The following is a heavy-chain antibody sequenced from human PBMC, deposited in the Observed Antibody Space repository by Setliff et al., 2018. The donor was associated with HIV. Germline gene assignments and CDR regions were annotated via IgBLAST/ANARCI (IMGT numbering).Heavy chain of an antibody. J-gene: IGHJ2*01. Sequence: SETLSLTCTVSGGSFTSRSYYWNWIRQSAGKGLEWIGRIYTNGATSYNPSLRSRVTMSVDASKKQLSLRLTSVSAADTAVYYCAKDRGQCFDLWGRGTLVTVSS. CDR1: GGSFTSRSYY. V-gene: IGHV4-61*02. D-gene: IGHD3-10*01. CDR3: AKDRGQCFDL. CDR2: IYTNGAT.